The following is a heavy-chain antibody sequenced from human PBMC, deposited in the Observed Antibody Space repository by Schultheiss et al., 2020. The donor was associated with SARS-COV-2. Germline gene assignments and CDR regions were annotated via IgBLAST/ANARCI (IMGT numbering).Heavy chain of an antibody. J-gene: IGHJ4*02. V-gene: IGHV1-8*02. CDR1: GGTFSSYA. CDR2: MNPNSGNT. D-gene: IGHD4-17*01. CDR3: ARVSGDYAFDY. Sequence: ASVKVSCKASGGTFSSYAISWVRQATGQGLEWMGWMNPNSGNTGYAQKFQGRVTMTRNTSISTAYMELSSLRSEDTAVYYCARVSGDYAFDYWGQGTLVTVSS.